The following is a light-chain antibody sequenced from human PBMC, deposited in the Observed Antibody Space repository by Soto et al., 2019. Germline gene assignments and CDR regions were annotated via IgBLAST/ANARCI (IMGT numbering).Light chain of an antibody. CDR3: QQYNNWPPMLT. J-gene: IGKJ4*01. CDR2: GAS. CDR1: QSVSSN. Sequence: EIVLAQSPGTLSLSPGERATLSCRASQSVSSNLAWYQQKPGQAPRLLIYGASTRATGIPARFSGSGSGTEFTLTISSLQSEDFAVYYCQQYNNWPPMLTFGGGTKVDIK. V-gene: IGKV3-15*01.